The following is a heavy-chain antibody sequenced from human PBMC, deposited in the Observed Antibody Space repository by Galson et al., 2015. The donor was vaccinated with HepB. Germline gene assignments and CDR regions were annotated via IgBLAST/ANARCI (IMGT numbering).Heavy chain of an antibody. CDR2: ISRFAVYI. D-gene: IGHD3-10*01. J-gene: IGHJ4*02. V-gene: IGHV3-21*06. CDR3: ARGRGGQVVDY. CDR1: GFAFSTYS. Sequence: SLRLSCAASGFAFSTYSMNWVRQAPGKGLEWVSSISRFAVYIYYADSVKGRFTISRDNAKNSLYLQMNSLRAEDTAVYYCARGRGGQVVDYWGQGTLVTVSS.